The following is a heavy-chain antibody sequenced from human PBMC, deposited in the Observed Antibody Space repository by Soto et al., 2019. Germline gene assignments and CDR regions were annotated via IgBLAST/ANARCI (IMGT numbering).Heavy chain of an antibody. CDR1: GGSISSYY. J-gene: IGHJ4*02. V-gene: IGHV4-59*01. Sequence: SETLSLTCTVSGGSISSYYWSWIRQPPGKGLEWIGYIYYSGSTNYNPSLKSRVTISIDTSKNQFSLKLSSVTAADTAVYYCARGALTTYFDYWGQGTLVTVSS. CDR2: IYYSGST. CDR3: ARGALTTYFDY.